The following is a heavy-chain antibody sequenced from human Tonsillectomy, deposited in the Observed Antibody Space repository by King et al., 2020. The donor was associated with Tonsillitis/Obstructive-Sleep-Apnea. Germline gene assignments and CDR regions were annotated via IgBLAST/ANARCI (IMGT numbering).Heavy chain of an antibody. Sequence: VQLVESGGGLVKPGGSLRLSCAASGFTFSDYYMSWIRQAPGKGLEWVSYISTSSSTNYADSVKGRFTISRDNAKNSLHLQMNSLRAEDTAVYYCARDRFLGDIVVPSYYGMDVGGQGTTVTVSS. CDR2: ISTSSST. V-gene: IGHV3-11*06. CDR1: GFTFSDYY. CDR3: ARDRFLGDIVVPSYYGMDV. J-gene: IGHJ6*02. D-gene: IGHD2-15*01.